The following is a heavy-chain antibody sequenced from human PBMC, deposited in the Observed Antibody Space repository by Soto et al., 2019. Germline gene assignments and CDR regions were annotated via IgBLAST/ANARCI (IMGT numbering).Heavy chain of an antibody. CDR1: GGTFSSYA. CDR2: IIPIFGTA. J-gene: IGHJ5*02. CDR3: ARGGAYNWNYSRFDP. D-gene: IGHD1-7*01. V-gene: IGHV1-69*13. Sequence: ASVKVSCKASGGTFSSYAISWVRQAPGQGLEWMGGIIPIFGTANYAQKFQGRVTITADESTSTAYMELSSLRSEDTAVYYCARGGAYNWNYSRFDPWGQGTLVTVSS.